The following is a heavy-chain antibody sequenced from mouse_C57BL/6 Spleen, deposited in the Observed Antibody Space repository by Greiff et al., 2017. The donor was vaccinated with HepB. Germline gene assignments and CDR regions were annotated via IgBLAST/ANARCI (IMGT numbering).Heavy chain of an antibody. D-gene: IGHD1-1*01. CDR1: GYTFTSYW. Sequence: QVQLKQPGAELVKPGASVKMSCKASGYTFTSYWITWVKQRPGQGLEWIGDIYPGSGSTNYNEKFKSKATLTVDTSSSTAYMQLSSLTSEDSAVYYCARGYYGSPLYAMDYWGQGTSVTVSS. J-gene: IGHJ4*01. CDR2: IYPGSGST. V-gene: IGHV1-55*01. CDR3: ARGYYGSPLYAMDY.